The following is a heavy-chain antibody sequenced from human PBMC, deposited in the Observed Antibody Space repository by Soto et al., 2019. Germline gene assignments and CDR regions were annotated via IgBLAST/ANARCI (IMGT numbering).Heavy chain of an antibody. V-gene: IGHV1-18*01. CDR3: ARGSGRVSNYDYYYYYGKEV. D-gene: IGHD4-4*01. J-gene: IGHJ6*02. CDR2: ISAYNGNT. Sequence: ASVKVSCKASGYTFTSYGISWVRQAPGQGLEWMGWISAYNGNTNYAQKLQGRVTMTTDTSTSTAYMELRSLRSDDTAVYYCARGSGRVSNYDYYYYYGKEVWGQGTTVTVSS. CDR1: GYTFTSYG.